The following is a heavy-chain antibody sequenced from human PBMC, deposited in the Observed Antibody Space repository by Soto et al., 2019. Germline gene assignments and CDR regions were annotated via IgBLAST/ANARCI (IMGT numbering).Heavy chain of an antibody. D-gene: IGHD2-15*01. J-gene: IGHJ4*02. CDR3: ANGGGVAASRFDY. Sequence: VQLVESGGGVVQPGRSLRLSCAAFGFTFSSYGMHWVRQAPGKGLEWVAVISYDGSNKYYADSVKGRFTISRDNSKNTLYLQMNSLRAEDTAVYYCANGGGVAASRFDYWGQGTLVTVSS. V-gene: IGHV3-30*18. CDR1: GFTFSSYG. CDR2: ISYDGSNK.